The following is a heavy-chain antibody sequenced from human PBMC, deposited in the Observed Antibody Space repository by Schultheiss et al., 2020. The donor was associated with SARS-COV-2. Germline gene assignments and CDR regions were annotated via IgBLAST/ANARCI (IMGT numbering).Heavy chain of an antibody. J-gene: IGHJ4*02. CDR2: IGTGGDT. CDR1: GFAFSSYA. Sequence: GESLKISCAASGFAFSSYALHWVRRAPGKGLEWVSAIGTGGDTYYADSVMGRFTISRDNAKKSLYLHMNSLIAEDMAVYYCATAPYTSGWFDYWGRGTLVTVSS. CDR3: ATAPYTSGWFDY. D-gene: IGHD6-19*01. V-gene: IGHV3-47*01.